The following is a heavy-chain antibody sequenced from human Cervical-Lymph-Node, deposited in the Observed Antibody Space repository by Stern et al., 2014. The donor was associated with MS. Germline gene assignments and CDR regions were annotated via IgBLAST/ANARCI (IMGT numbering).Heavy chain of an antibody. Sequence: DQLVESGAEVKKPRSSVKVSCKASGGTFSSYAISWVRQAPGQGLEWMGGIIPIFGTANYAQKFQGRVTITAGESTSTAYMELSSLRSEDTAVYYCARDHGSGSYYSYYFDYWGQGTLVTVS. CDR1: GGTFSSYA. J-gene: IGHJ4*02. CDR3: ARDHGSGSYYSYYFDY. V-gene: IGHV1-69*01. D-gene: IGHD3-10*01. CDR2: IIPIFGTA.